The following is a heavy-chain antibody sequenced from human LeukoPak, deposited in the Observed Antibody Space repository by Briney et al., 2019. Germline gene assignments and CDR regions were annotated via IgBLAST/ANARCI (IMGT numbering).Heavy chain of an antibody. D-gene: IGHD6-19*01. Sequence: GASVKVSCKASGYTFINYGISWVRQAPGQGLEWMGWISTYDGNTNYAQKLQGRVTMTTDTSTSTAYMELRSLRSDDTAVYYCAREGWSRGIDYWSQGTLVTVSS. CDR2: ISTYDGNT. CDR3: AREGWSRGIDY. V-gene: IGHV1-18*01. J-gene: IGHJ4*02. CDR1: GYTFINYG.